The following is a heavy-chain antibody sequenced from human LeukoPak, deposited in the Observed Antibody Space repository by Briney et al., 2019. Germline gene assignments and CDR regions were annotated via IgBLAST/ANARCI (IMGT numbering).Heavy chain of an antibody. J-gene: IGHJ4*02. D-gene: IGHD2-15*01. CDR1: GFPFSRCW. V-gene: IGHV3-7*01. CDR2: IKQGGSEI. Sequence: GGPLRLSCAASGFPFSRCWMIGVRQSPGKGLEGVANIKQGGSEIFYGDSVKGRFTISRDNAKNSLYLQMNSLRAEDTDVYYCARSEGRYQLLWGYCSGGRCYSYYFDYWGQGTLVTVSS. CDR3: ARSEGRYQLLWGYCSGGRCYSYYFDY.